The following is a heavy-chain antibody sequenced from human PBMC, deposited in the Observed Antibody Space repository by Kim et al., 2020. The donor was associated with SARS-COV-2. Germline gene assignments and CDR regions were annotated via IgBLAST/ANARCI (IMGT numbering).Heavy chain of an antibody. V-gene: IGHV4-59*13. J-gene: IGHJ3*02. CDR1: GGSISSYY. Sequence: SETLSLTCRVSGGSISSYYWSWIRQPPGKELEWIGYIHFSGSTNHNPSLKSRVSISLDTSKNQFSLKLTSVTTADTAVYYCARGGATKNAIDNWVQWTM. CDR3: ARGGATKNAIDN. CDR2: IHFSGST. D-gene: IGHD3-16*01.